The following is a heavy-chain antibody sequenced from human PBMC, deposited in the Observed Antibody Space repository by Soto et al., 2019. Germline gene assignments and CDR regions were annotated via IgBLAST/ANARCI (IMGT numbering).Heavy chain of an antibody. J-gene: IGHJ6*02. V-gene: IGHV3-30*18. CDR2: ISEDAETD. D-gene: IGHD3-10*01. CDR1: GFTFSDFG. CDR3: AKAPFRRPYYFYGMDV. Sequence: QVRLVESGGGVVQPGGSLRLSCVASGFTFSDFGMHWVRQGPGKGLEWLVVISEDAETDFHADSVKGRFTVSRDNFKETLYLQMNSLTTDDSGVYFCAKAPFRRPYYFYGMDVWGQGTTVIVSS.